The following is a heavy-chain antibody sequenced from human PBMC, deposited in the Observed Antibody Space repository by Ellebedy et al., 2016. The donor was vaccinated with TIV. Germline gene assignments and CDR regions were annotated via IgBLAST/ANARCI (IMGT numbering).Heavy chain of an antibody. J-gene: IGHJ4*02. V-gene: IGHV4-59*02. CDR3: ARHNSWDVYNHYFDY. CDR1: GDSVTTYS. CDR2: LSSSGST. Sequence: SETLSLXXTVSGDSVTTYSWSWIRQSPGKGLEWIGYLSSSGSTNYNPSLKSRVTISVDTSKNNFSLRLTSVTAADTAVYYCARHNSWDVYNHYFDYWGQGTLVTVSS. D-gene: IGHD5-24*01.